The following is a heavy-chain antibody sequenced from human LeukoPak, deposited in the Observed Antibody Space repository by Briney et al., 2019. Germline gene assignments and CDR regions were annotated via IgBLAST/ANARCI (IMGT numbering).Heavy chain of an antibody. CDR3: ARVPSSSWGTFDY. Sequence: SETLSLTCTVSGGSVSSYYWSWIRQPPGKGLEWIGYIYYSGSTNYNPSLKSRVTISVDTSKNQFSLKLSSVTAADTAVYYCARVPSSSWGTFDYWGQGTLVTVSS. J-gene: IGHJ4*02. CDR2: IYYSGST. D-gene: IGHD6-13*01. V-gene: IGHV4-59*02. CDR1: GGSVSSYY.